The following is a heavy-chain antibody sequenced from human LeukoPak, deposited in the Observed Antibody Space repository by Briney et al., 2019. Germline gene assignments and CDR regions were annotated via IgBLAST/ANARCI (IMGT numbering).Heavy chain of an antibody. D-gene: IGHD5-12*01. CDR3: ARSGYSGYDNDAFDI. V-gene: IGHV1-69*13. CDR2: IIPIFGTA. CDR1: GGTFSSYA. Sequence: VKVSCKASGGTFSSYAISWVRQAPGQGLEWMGGIIPIFGTANYAQKFQGRVTITADESTSTAYMELSSLRSEDTAVYYCARSGYSGYDNDAFDIWGQGTMVTVSS. J-gene: IGHJ3*02.